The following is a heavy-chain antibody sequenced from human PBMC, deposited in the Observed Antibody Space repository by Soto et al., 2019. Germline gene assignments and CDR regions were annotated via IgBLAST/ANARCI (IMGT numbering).Heavy chain of an antibody. D-gene: IGHD2-2*01. Sequence: GGSLRLSCAASGFTFSSYGMSWVRQAPGKGLDWVSSVSTSGVTYYADSVKGRFTSSRGNSKNTLYLQLNSLRAEDTAVYYCAKNYQFDSWGQGTRVTVSS. CDR3: AKNYQFDS. J-gene: IGHJ4*02. CDR2: VSTSGVT. V-gene: IGHV3-23*01. CDR1: GFTFSSYG.